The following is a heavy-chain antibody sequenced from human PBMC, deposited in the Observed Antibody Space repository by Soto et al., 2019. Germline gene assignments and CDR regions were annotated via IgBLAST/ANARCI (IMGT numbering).Heavy chain of an antibody. Sequence: QITLKESGPTLVKPTQTLTLTCTFSGFSLSTSGVGVGWIRQPPGKALEGLALIYWDDDKRYSPSLKSRPTIAKDTSKNPVVLTMTNMDPVDTATYYCAHKGYGRPFDYWGQGTLVTVSA. CDR2: IYWDDDK. CDR3: AHKGYGRPFDY. D-gene: IGHD5-18*01. V-gene: IGHV2-5*02. CDR1: GFSLSTSGVG. J-gene: IGHJ4*02.